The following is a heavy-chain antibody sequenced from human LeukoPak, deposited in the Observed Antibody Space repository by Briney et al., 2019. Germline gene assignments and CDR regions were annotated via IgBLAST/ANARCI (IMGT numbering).Heavy chain of an antibody. D-gene: IGHD1-26*01. CDR1: GFTFSSYA. V-gene: IGHV3-23*01. J-gene: IGHJ4*02. Sequence: GVLRLSCAASGFTFSSYAMSWVRQAPGKGLEWVSGISGSGGSIDYADSVKGRFTISRDNSKNTLYLQMSSLRVDDTAVYYCAKDSGWKWEHPGKGVDFWGQGTPVTVSS. CDR2: ISGSGGSI. CDR3: AKDSGWKWEHPGKGVDF.